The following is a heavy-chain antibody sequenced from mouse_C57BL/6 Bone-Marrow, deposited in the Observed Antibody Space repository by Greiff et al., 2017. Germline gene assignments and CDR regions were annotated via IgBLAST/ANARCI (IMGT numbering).Heavy chain of an antibody. Sequence: VESGGGLVKPGGSLKLSCAASGFTFSDYGMHWVRQAPEKGLEWVAYISSGSSTIYYADTVKGRFTISRDNAKNTLFLQMTSLRSEDTAMYYCARGWLPAWFAYWGQGTLVTVSA. CDR1: GFTFSDYG. V-gene: IGHV5-17*01. D-gene: IGHD2-2*01. CDR2: ISSGSSTI. J-gene: IGHJ3*01. CDR3: ARGWLPAWFAY.